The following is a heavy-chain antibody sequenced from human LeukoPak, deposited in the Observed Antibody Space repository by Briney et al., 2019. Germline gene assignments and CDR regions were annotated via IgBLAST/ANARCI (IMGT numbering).Heavy chain of an antibody. CDR3: ATLYGDYNWYFNL. V-gene: IGHV3-74*01. CDR1: GFTFSSYW. Sequence: GGSLRLSCAASGFTFSSYWMHWVRQAPGKGLVWVSRINSDGSSTSYADSVKGRFTISRDNSKNTLYLQMNSLRAEDTALYYCATLYGDYNWYFNLWGRGTLVTVSS. D-gene: IGHD4-17*01. CDR2: INSDGSST. J-gene: IGHJ2*01.